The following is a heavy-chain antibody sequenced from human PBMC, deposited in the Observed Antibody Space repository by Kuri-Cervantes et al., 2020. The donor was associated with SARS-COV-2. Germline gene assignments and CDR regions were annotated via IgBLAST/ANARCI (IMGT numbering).Heavy chain of an antibody. J-gene: IGHJ4*02. CDR2: ISWNSGSI. CDR1: GFTFDDYA. V-gene: IGHV3-9*01. CDR3: AKDIIAAAGMTIDN. D-gene: IGHD6-13*01. Sequence: GGSLRLSCAASGFTFDDYAMHWVRQTPGKGLEWVSGISWNSGSIGYGDSVKGRFTISRDNAKSSMYLQMSSLRAEDTALYYWAKDIIAAAGMTIDNWCQGTLVTVSS.